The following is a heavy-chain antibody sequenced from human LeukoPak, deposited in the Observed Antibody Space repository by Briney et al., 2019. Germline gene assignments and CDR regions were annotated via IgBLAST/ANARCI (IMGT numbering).Heavy chain of an antibody. J-gene: IGHJ3*02. Sequence: GGSLRLSCAASGFAFSGFWMHWVRLPPGKGLVWVSRINSDGRSTSYADSVKGRFTTSRDNAKNTLYLQMNSLRAEDTAVYYCARDFGMVGSTNAFDIWGQGQWSPSLQ. D-gene: IGHD1-26*01. CDR2: INSDGRST. V-gene: IGHV3-74*01. CDR1: GFAFSGFW. CDR3: ARDFGMVGSTNAFDI.